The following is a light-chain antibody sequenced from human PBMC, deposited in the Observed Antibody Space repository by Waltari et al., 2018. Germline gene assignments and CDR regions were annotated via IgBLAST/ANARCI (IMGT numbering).Light chain of an antibody. CDR1: QSVSRA. V-gene: IGKV3-20*01. CDR3: QHYVRLPAT. Sequence: EIVLPQSPGSLSSSPGERVTLSCRASQSVSRALAWYQQKPGPAPRLLNFGASNRATGIPDRFSGSGSETDFSLTISRLEPEDFAVYYCQHYVRLPATFGRGTKVEIK. J-gene: IGKJ1*01. CDR2: GAS.